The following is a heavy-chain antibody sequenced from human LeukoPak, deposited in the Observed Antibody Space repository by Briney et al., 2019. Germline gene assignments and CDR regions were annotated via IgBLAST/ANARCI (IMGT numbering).Heavy chain of an antibody. CDR2: IKSKTDGGAT. V-gene: IGHV3-15*01. J-gene: IGHJ5*02. CDR3: APGIGAAGRGFDP. D-gene: IGHD6-13*01. Sequence: PGGSLRLSCAASGFTFNRAWMYWVRRAPGKGLQWVARIKSKTDGGATDYAAPVKGRFTISRDDSKNTVYLQMNSLKAEDTAVYSCAPGIGAAGRGFDPWGQGTLVTVSS. CDR1: GFTFNRAW.